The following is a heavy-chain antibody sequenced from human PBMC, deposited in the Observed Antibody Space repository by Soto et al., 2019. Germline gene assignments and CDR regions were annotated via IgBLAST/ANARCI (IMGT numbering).Heavy chain of an antibody. CDR1: GGSISSYY. CDR2: IYYSGST. J-gene: IGHJ6*02. V-gene: IGHV4-59*08. CDR3: ASHSRDYYDSSAYGMDV. Sequence: TSETLSLTCTVSGGSISSYYWSWIRQPPGKGLEWIGYIYYSGSTNYNPSLKSRVTISVDTSKNQFSLKLSSVTAADTAVYYCASHSRDYYDSSAYGMDVWSQGTTVTVSS. D-gene: IGHD3-22*01.